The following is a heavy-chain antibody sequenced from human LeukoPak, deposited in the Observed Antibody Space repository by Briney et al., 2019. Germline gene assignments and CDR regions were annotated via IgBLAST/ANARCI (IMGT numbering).Heavy chain of an antibody. CDR3: ARDRTAGPNPYYYYYYMDV. CDR1: GFTFSSYW. D-gene: IGHD1-1*01. V-gene: IGHV3-7*01. Sequence: GGSLRLSCAASGFTFSSYWMSWVRQAPGKGLEWVANIKQDGSEKYYVDSVKGRFTISRDNAKNSLYLQMNSLRAEDTAVYYCARDRTAGPNPYYYYYYMDVWGKGTTVTVSS. CDR2: IKQDGSEK. J-gene: IGHJ6*03.